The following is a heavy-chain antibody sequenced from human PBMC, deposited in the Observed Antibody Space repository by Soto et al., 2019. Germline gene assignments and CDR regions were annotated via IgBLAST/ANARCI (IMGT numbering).Heavy chain of an antibody. Sequence: QVQLQESGPGLVKPSQTLSLTCTVSGGSISRGDHYWTWIRQHPGKGLEWIGYITYIGSTYYNPSLTSRVTISLDTSKNQFSLKLSSVTAADTAVYYCARESGGSLFGSYYDDWGQGTLVTVSS. V-gene: IGHV4-31*03. D-gene: IGHD3-3*01. CDR2: ITYIGST. CDR1: GGSISRGDHY. J-gene: IGHJ4*02. CDR3: ARESGGSLFGSYYDD.